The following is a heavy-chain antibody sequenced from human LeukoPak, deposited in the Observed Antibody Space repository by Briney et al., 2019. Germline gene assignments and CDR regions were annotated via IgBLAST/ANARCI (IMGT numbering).Heavy chain of an antibody. J-gene: IGHJ5*02. CDR1: GLTFSSYS. CDR3: AKEYGFGWFDP. D-gene: IGHD4-17*01. Sequence: PGGSLRLSCAASGLTFSSYSMNWVRQAPGKGLEWVSSISSSSSYIYYADSVKGRFTISRDNSKNTLYLQMNSLRAEDTAVYYCAKEYGFGWFDPWGQGTLVTVSS. CDR2: ISSSSSYI. V-gene: IGHV3-21*04.